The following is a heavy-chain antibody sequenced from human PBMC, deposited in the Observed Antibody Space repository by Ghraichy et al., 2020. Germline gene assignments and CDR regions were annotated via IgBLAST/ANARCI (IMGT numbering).Heavy chain of an antibody. CDR1: GFTFSDYA. J-gene: IGHJ4*02. D-gene: IGHD6-19*01. CDR3: ALEAVAGVPDYYFDY. CDR2: ISGSGGST. Sequence: GGSLRLSCAASGFTFSDYAMTWVRQAPGKGLEWVSGISGSGGSTYYANSVKGRFTISRDNSKNTLHLQMNTLRGEDTALYYCALEAVAGVPDYYFDYWGQGTLVTVSS. V-gene: IGHV3-23*01.